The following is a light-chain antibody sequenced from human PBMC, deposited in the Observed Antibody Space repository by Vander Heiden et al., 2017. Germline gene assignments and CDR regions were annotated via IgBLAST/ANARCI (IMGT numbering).Light chain of an antibody. CDR1: SSNIGAGYD. CDR3: QSYDSSLSGWV. V-gene: IGLV1-40*01. J-gene: IGLJ3*02. CDR2: GNS. Sequence: QSVLTQPPSLSGAPGQTVTTSGTGSSSNIGAGYDEHWYQQLPGTAPKLLIYGNSNRPSGVPDRFSGSKSGTSASLAITGLQAEDEADYYCQSYDSSLSGWVFGGGTKLTGL.